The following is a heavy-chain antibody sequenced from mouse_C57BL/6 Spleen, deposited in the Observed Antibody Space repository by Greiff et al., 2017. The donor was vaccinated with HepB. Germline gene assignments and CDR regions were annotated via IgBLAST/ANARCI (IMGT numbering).Heavy chain of an antibody. CDR3: ARGAYYSNLYYAMDY. CDR1: GFNIKDYY. D-gene: IGHD2-5*01. J-gene: IGHJ4*01. CDR2: IDPEDGET. V-gene: IGHV14-2*01. Sequence: VHVKQSGAELVKPGASVKLSCTASGFNIKDYYMHWVKQRTEQGLEWIGRIDPEDGETKYAPKFQGKATITADTSSNTAYLQLSSLTSEDTAVYYCARGAYYSNLYYAMDYWGQGTSVTVSS.